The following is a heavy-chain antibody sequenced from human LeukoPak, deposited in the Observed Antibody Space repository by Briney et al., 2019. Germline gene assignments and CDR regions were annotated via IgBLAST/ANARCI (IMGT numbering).Heavy chain of an antibody. CDR1: GFTVTGNY. D-gene: IGHD1-26*01. CDR2: IYTGGGT. V-gene: IGHV3-53*01. CDR3: ARGHSGRSYGY. J-gene: IGHJ4*02. Sequence: GGSLRLSCAASGFTVTGNYMSWVRQAPGKGLEWVSIIYTGGGTYYADSVKGRFTISRDNSKNTLYLQMNSLRAEDTAVYYCARGHSGRSYGYWGQGTLVTVSP.